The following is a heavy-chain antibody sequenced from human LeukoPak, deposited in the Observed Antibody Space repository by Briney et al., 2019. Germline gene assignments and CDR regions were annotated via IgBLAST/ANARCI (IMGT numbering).Heavy chain of an antibody. CDR1: GFTFSSYA. V-gene: IGHV3-23*01. CDR3: AKDRGAHYYGSGSYADY. CDR2: ISGSGGST. D-gene: IGHD3-10*01. Sequence: GGSLRLSCAASGFTFSSYAMSWVRQAPGKGLEWVSAISGSGGSTYYADSVKGRFTISRDNSKNTLYLQMNSLRAEDTAVYYCAKDRGAHYYGSGSYADYWGQGTLVTASS. J-gene: IGHJ4*02.